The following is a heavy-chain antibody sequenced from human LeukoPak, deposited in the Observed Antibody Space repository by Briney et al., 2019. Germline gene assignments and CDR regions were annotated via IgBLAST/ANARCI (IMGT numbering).Heavy chain of an antibody. CDR2: ISGTGDRT. CDR1: GFTLTSSA. Sequence: GGFLRLSCAASGFTLTSSAMTWVRLAPGRGLEWVSGISGTGDRTWHADSVKGRFTISRDNSRNTLYLQMNSLRAEDTAVYYCAKDRPPMDVWGRGTTVTVSS. CDR3: AKDRPPMDV. J-gene: IGHJ6*04. V-gene: IGHV3-23*01.